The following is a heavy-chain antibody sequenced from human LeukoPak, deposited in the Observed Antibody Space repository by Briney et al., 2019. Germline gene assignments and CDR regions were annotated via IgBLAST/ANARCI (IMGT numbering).Heavy chain of an antibody. CDR1: GVSIKSYY. J-gene: IGHJ5*02. CDR2: IYYSGST. V-gene: IGHV4-59*01. Sequence: PSETLSLTCTVSGVSIKSYYGIWLRQPPGKGLEWVGYIYYSGSTNFNPSLKSRVTISVDTSKNQFSLKLSSVTAADTAVYYCARVRSLSVGFDRWGQGTLVTVSS. CDR3: ARVRSLSVGFDR. D-gene: IGHD2-15*01.